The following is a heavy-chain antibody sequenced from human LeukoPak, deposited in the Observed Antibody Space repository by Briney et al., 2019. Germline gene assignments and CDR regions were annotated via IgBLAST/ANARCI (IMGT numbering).Heavy chain of an antibody. CDR2: INPNSDGT. CDR3: GTGPGSYSPDF. Sequence: ASVKVSCKASGYTFTGYYMHWLRQAPGQGLEWMGWINPNSDGTNYAQKFQGRVTMTRDTSISTAYMELSSLRSDDTAVYYCGTGPGSYSPDFWGQGTLVTVSS. D-gene: IGHD3-10*01. J-gene: IGHJ4*02. V-gene: IGHV1-2*02. CDR1: GYTFTGYY.